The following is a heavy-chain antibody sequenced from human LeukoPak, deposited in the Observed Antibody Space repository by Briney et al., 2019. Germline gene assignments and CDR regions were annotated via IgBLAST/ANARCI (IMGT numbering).Heavy chain of an antibody. CDR1: GFTVSSNY. CDR2: IYSGGST. Sequence: GGSLRLSCAASGFTVSSNYMSWVRQAPGKGLEWVSVIYSGGSTYYADSVKGRFTISRDNSKNTLYLQMNSLGAEDTAMYYCARVASYCGGDCYSYFDYWGQGTLVTVSS. J-gene: IGHJ4*02. D-gene: IGHD2-21*02. V-gene: IGHV3-66*01. CDR3: ARVASYCGGDCYSYFDY.